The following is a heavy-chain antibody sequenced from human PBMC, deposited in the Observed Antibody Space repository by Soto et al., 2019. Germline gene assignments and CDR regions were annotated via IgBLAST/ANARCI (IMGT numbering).Heavy chain of an antibody. CDR2: INHSGTT. J-gene: IGHJ5*02. V-gene: IGHV4-34*01. CDR3: ARGWRFDP. D-gene: IGHD3-3*01. CDR1: GGSFRSYH. Sequence: PXETLSLPCAVRGGSFRSYHWSWIRRTPGQGLDWIGEINHSGTTNYNPSLKSRITMSVDTSKKEFSLKLTSVTAADTAVYYCARGWRFDPWGQGTLVTVSS.